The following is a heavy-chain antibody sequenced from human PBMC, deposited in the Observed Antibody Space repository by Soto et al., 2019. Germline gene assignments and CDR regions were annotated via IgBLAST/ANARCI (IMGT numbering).Heavy chain of an antibody. CDR3: ARVSSSWPYNWFDP. CDR2: IYHSGNT. J-gene: IGHJ5*02. D-gene: IGHD6-13*01. V-gene: IGHV4-38-2*01. Sequence: SETLSLTCVVSGYSISSGYYWGWIRQPPGKELEWIASIYHSGNTFYNPSLKSRVSISLDTSKNQFSLNLNSVTAADTAVYYCARVSSSWPYNWFDPWGQGTLVTVSS. CDR1: GYSISSGYY.